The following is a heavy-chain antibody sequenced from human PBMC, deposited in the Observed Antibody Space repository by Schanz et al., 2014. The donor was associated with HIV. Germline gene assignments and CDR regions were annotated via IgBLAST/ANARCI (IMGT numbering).Heavy chain of an antibody. D-gene: IGHD3-22*01. Sequence: QVHLVQSGAEVKKPGASVKVSCKASGYTFSGYYIHWVRQAPGQGLEWMGWMNPNSGVTEDAQKFQGRVTMTRDTSTSTVYMELSNLGSGDAAVYFCARDYYDSSAYYPPAWYTFDIWGQGTLVTVSS. J-gene: IGHJ4*02. CDR3: ARDYYDSSAYYPPAWYTFDI. CDR2: MNPNSGVT. CDR1: GYTFSGYY. V-gene: IGHV1-2*02.